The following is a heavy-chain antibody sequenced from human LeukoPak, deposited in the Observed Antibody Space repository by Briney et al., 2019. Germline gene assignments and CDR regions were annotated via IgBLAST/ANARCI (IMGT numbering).Heavy chain of an antibody. D-gene: IGHD5-18*01. CDR2: IRYDGSNK. CDR3: AKEDTAMVMVDY. Sequence: GGSLRLSCAASGFTFSSYGMPWVRQAPGKGLEWVAFIRYDGSNKYYADSVKGRFTISRDNSKNTLYLQMNSLRAEDTAVYYCAKEDTAMVMVDYWGQGTLVTVSS. V-gene: IGHV3-30*02. CDR1: GFTFSSYG. J-gene: IGHJ4*02.